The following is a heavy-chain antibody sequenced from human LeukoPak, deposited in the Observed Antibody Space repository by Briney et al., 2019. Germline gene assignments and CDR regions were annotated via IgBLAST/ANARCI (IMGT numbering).Heavy chain of an antibody. J-gene: IGHJ4*02. CDR1: GGSFSGYY. V-gene: IGHV4-59*10. Sequence: SETLSLTCAVYGGSFSGYYWNWIRQPAGKGLEWIGRIYTSGSTNYNPSLKSRVTISLDTSKNQFSLRLSSVTAADTAVYYCANSIDFDYGDYYFDYWGQGALVTISS. CDR3: ANSIDFDYGDYYFDY. D-gene: IGHD4-17*01. CDR2: IYTSGST.